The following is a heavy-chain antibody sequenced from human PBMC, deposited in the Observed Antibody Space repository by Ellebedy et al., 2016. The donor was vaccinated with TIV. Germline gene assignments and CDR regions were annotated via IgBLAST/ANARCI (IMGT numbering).Heavy chain of an antibody. D-gene: IGHD2-15*01. CDR1: AGSVSSGSYY. CDR3: ARAAQPHCSGGSCYRIGY. CDR2: IYDSGTT. J-gene: IGHJ4*02. V-gene: IGHV4-61*01. Sequence: MPSETLSLTCTVSAGSVSSGSYYWSWILQPPGKELEWIGYIYDSGTTHHNPSLKSRVTISVDTSKNQFSLKLSSVTAADTAVYYCARAAQPHCSGGSCYRIGYWGQGTLVTVSS.